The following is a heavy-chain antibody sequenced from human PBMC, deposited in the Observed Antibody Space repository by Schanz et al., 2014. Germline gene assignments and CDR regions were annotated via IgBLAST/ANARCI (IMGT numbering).Heavy chain of an antibody. V-gene: IGHV1-8*01. CDR1: GYTFTSYD. CDR2: MNPDSGNT. CDR3: ARGRTFDY. Sequence: QVQLVQSGAEVKKPGASVKVSCKASGYTFTSYDFNWVRQAPGQGLEWMGWMNPDSGNTGYAQKCRGRVTMTRNTSMSTAYIELHILTSEDTAVYYCARGRTFDYWGQGTLVTVSS. J-gene: IGHJ4*02.